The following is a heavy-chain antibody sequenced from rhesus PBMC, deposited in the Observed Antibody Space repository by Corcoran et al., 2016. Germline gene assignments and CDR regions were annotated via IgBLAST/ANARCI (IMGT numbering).Heavy chain of an antibody. CDR2: FYGRGSST. J-gene: IGHJ2*01. V-gene: IGHV4-169*01. CDR1: GGSISSNY. Sequence: QLQLQESGPGLVKPSETLSVTCAVSGGSISSNYWSWIRQPPGKGLEWIGRFYGRGSSTNYNPSLKSRVTLSVDTSKNQLSLKLSSVTAADAAVYYCARLTVARYWYFDLWGPGTPITISS. CDR3: ARLTVARYWYFDL. D-gene: IGHD2-33*01.